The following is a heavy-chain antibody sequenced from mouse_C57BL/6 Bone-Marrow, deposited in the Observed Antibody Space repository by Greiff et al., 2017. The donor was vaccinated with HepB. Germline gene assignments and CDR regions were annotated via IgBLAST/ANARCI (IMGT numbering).Heavy chain of an antibody. V-gene: IGHV1-69*01. Sequence: QVQLQQPGAELVMPGASVKLSCKASGYTFTSYWMHWVKQRPGQGLEWIGEIDPSDSYTNYNQKFKGESTLTVDKSSSTAYMQLSSLTSEDSAVYYCARRDYWGQGTSVTVSS. CDR3: ARRDY. J-gene: IGHJ4*01. CDR1: GYTFTSYW. CDR2: IDPSDSYT.